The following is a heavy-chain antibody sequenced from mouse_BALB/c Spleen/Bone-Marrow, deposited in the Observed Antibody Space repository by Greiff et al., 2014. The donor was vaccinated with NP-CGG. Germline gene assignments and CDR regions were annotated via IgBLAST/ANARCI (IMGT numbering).Heavy chain of an antibody. D-gene: IGHD1-1*01. J-gene: IGHJ3*01. CDR2: IDPANGNT. CDR3: ARYYANPAWFAS. V-gene: IGHV14-3*02. CDR1: GFNIKDTH. Sequence: VQLQQSGTELLKPENSVKLSCTPSGFNIKDTHMHWVKQRPERGLEWIGRIDPANGNTKYAPNFQGKATITADTSSNTAYLQLSSRTSEDTAVYYCARYYANPAWFASGGQGTLVIVS.